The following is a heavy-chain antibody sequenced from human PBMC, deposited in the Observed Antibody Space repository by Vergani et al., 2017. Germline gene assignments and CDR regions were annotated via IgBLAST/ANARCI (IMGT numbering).Heavy chain of an antibody. V-gene: IGHV4-30-4*01. Sequence: QVQLQESGPGLVKPSQTLSLTCTVSGGSISSDNYYWSWIRQPPGKGLEWIGYIYYSGFTYYNPSLKSRVSISVDTSKNQFSLKLSSVTAADTAVYYCARYSGGDSEYFQHWGLGTLVTVSS. D-gene: IGHD1-26*01. J-gene: IGHJ1*01. CDR1: GGSISSDNYY. CDR3: ARYSGGDSEYFQH. CDR2: IYYSGFT.